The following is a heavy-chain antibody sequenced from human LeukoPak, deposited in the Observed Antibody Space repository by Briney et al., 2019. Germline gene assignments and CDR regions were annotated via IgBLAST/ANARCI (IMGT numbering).Heavy chain of an antibody. CDR1: GGSFSGYY. J-gene: IGHJ4*02. CDR3: ASTTAGAGNLDDY. CDR2: INHSGST. D-gene: IGHD6-13*01. Sequence: SETLSLTCAVYGGSFSGYYWSWIRQPPGKGLEWIGEINHSGSTNYNPSLKSRVTISVDTSKNQFSLKLSSVTAADTAVYYCASTTAGAGNLDDYWGQGTLVTVSS. V-gene: IGHV4-34*01.